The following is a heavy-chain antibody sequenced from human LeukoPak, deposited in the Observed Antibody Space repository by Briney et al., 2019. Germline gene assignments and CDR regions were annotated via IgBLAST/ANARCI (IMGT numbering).Heavy chain of an antibody. V-gene: IGHV1-3*01. CDR3: ARDWDGGGYTSFDY. J-gene: IGHJ4*02. Sequence: GASVKVSCKASGYTFTGYYMHWVRQAPGQRLEWMGWINAGNGNTKYSQKFQGRVTITRDTSASTAYMELSSLRSEDTAVYYCARDWDGGGYTSFDYWGQGTLVTVSS. D-gene: IGHD4-23*01. CDR1: GYTFTGYY. CDR2: INAGNGNT.